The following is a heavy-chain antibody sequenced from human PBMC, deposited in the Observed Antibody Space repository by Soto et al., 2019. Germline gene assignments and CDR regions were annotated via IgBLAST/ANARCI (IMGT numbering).Heavy chain of an antibody. J-gene: IGHJ6*03. CDR2: IWYDGSNK. V-gene: IGHV3-33*01. CDR3: ARSHCSSTSCPKSSVTGTHGPYYYYYMDV. Sequence: GGSLRLSCAASGFTFSSYGMHWVRQAPGKGLEWVAVIWYDGSNKYYADSVKGRFTISRDNSKNTLYLQMNSLRAEDTAVYYCARSHCSSTSCPKSSVTGTHGPYYYYYMDVWGKGTTVTVSS. CDR1: GFTFSSYG. D-gene: IGHD2-2*01.